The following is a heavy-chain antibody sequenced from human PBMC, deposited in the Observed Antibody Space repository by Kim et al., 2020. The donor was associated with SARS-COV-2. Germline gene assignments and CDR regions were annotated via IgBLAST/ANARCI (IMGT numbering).Heavy chain of an antibody. V-gene: IGHV3-23*03. Sequence: GGSLRLSCAASGFTFSSYAMSWVRQAPGKGLEWVSVIYSGGSSTYYADSVKGRFTISRDNSKNTLYLQMNSLRAEDTAVYYCAKAGSGYDWYYFDYWGQGTLVTVSS. D-gene: IGHD5-12*01. CDR1: GFTFSSYA. CDR2: IYSGGSST. J-gene: IGHJ4*02. CDR3: AKAGSGYDWYYFDY.